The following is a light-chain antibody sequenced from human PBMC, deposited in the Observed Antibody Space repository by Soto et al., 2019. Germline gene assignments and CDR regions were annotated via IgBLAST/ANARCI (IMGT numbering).Light chain of an antibody. V-gene: IGLV1-44*01. J-gene: IGLJ2*01. Sequence: QSVLTQPPSASGTPGQRVTISCSGSSSNIGSNTVNWYQKLPGTAPELLTYSNNQRPSGVPDRFSGSKSGTSASLAISGLQSEDEADYYCAAWDDSLDGHVVFGGGTKLTVL. CDR2: SNN. CDR3: AAWDDSLDGHVV. CDR1: SSNIGSNT.